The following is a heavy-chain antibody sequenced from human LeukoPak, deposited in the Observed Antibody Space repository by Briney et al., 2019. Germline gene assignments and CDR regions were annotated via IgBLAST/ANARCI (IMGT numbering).Heavy chain of an antibody. J-gene: IGHJ6*02. V-gene: IGHV3-30*18. Sequence: GGSLRLSCAASGFTFSSDGMHWVRQAPSKGLEWVAAISYDGSDKYSADSVKRRFTISKDNSKNTLSLQINSLRAEDTAVFFCAKDLRYCSGTSCYEASGMDVWGQGPTVTVSS. CDR3: AKDLRYCSGTSCYEASGMDV. D-gene: IGHD2-2*01. CDR1: GFTFSSDG. CDR2: ISYDGSDK.